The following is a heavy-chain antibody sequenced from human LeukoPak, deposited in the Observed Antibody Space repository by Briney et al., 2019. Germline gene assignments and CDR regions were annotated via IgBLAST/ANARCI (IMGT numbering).Heavy chain of an antibody. CDR3: ARVSGGYSYGYWGYYYYYYMDV. D-gene: IGHD5-18*01. J-gene: IGHJ6*03. V-gene: IGHV3-11*04. Sequence: GGSLRLSCAASGFTFSYYYMSWIRQAPGQGLEWVSYISTSGSTIYYADSVKGRFTISRDNAKNSLYLQMNSLRAEDTAVYYCARVSGGYSYGYWGYYYYYYMDVWGKGTTVTISS. CDR1: GFTFSYYY. CDR2: ISTSGSTI.